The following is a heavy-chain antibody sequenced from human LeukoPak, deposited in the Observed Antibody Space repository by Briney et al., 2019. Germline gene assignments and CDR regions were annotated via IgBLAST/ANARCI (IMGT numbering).Heavy chain of an antibody. D-gene: IGHD3-22*01. CDR2: IIPIFGTA. CDR1: GGTFISYA. Sequence: SVKVSCKASGGTFISYAISWVRQAPGQGLEWMGGIIPIFGTANYAQKFQGRVTITADESTSTAYMELSSLRSEDTAVYYCARVDFYYDSSGYLYWGQGTLVTVSS. V-gene: IGHV1-69*13. J-gene: IGHJ4*02. CDR3: ARVDFYYDSSGYLY.